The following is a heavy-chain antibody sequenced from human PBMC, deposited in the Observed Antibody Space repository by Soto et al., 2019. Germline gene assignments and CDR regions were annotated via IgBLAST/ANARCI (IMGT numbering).Heavy chain of an antibody. CDR3: AKDSLQWGLDHYGMDV. V-gene: IGHV3-30*18. D-gene: IGHD7-27*01. CDR1: GFTFSSYG. J-gene: IGHJ6*02. Sequence: PGGSLRLSCAASGFTFSSYGMHWVRQAPGKGLEWVAVISYDGSNKYYADSVKGRFTISRDNSKNTLYLQMNSLRAEDTAVYYCAKDSLQWGLDHYGMDVWGQGTTVTVSS. CDR2: ISYDGSNK.